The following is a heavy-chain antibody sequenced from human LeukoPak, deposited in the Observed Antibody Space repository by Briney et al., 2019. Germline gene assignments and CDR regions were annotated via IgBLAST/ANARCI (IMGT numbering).Heavy chain of an antibody. V-gene: IGHV3-7*01. CDR2: MKQDGSEK. Sequence: PGGSLRLSCGASGFIFSTYWMTWVRQAPGKGLEWVANMKQDGSEKYYVDSVKGRFTISRDNAENSVYLQMNSLSAEDTAIYYCARDRRDGYNVLDYWGQGTLVTVSS. D-gene: IGHD5-24*01. J-gene: IGHJ4*02. CDR1: GFIFSTYW. CDR3: ARDRRDGYNVLDY.